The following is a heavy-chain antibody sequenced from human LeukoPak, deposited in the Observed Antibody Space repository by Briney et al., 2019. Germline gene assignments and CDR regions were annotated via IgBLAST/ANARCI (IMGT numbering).Heavy chain of an antibody. J-gene: IGHJ4*02. V-gene: IGHV3-23*01. CDR3: AKAVTGYGRYYFDY. CDR2: ISGSGGST. D-gene: IGHD3-9*01. Sequence: GGSLRLSCAASGFTFSSYDMSWVRQAPGKGLEWVSAISGSGGSTYYADSVKGRFTISRDNSKNTLYLQMNSLRAEDTAVYYCAKAVTGYGRYYFDYWGQGTLVTVSS. CDR1: GFTFSSYD.